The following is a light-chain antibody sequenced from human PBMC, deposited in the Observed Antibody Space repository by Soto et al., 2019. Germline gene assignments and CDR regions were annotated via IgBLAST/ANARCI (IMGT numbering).Light chain of an antibody. Sequence: DIQMTQSPSTLSASVGDRVTIACRASQSVNTWLAWYQQKPGEVPKLLIYGASNLQSGVPSRFSGSGSGTEFTLTISSLQPDDFATYYCQQYNDYSWTFGQGTKV. V-gene: IGKV1-5*01. CDR3: QQYNDYSWT. CDR1: QSVNTW. J-gene: IGKJ1*01. CDR2: GAS.